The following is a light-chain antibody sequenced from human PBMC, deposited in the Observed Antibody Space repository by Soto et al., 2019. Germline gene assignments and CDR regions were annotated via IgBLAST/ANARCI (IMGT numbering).Light chain of an antibody. CDR2: TLS. J-gene: IGKJ5*01. CDR1: DTLFNSNDGNTY. Sequence: DIVVTQPPPSLPGTPVEPSSISFRSSDTLFNSNDGNTYLDWYLQKPGQSPQLLIYTLSSRASGVPDRFSGSGSGSAFTLEISRVEAEDVGIYYCMQRLEFPITFGQGTRLEIK. V-gene: IGKV2-40*01. CDR3: MQRLEFPIT.